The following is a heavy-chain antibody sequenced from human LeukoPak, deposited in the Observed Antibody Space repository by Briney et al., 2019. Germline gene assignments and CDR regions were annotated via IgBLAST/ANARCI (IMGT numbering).Heavy chain of an antibody. V-gene: IGHV1-18*01. D-gene: IGHD3-3*01. CDR2: ISAYNGNT. Sequence: ASVKVSCKASGYTFPSYGISWVRQAPGQGLEWMGWISAYNGNTNYAQKLQGRVTMTTDTSTSTAYMELRSLRSDDTAVYYCARDPTIFGVVTHMDVWGKGTTVTVSS. J-gene: IGHJ6*03. CDR3: ARDPTIFGVVTHMDV. CDR1: GYTFPSYG.